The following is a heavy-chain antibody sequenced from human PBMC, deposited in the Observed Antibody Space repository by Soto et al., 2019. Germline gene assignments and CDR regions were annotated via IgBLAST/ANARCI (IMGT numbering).Heavy chain of an antibody. CDR1: GFTFSKYG. CDR2: ISYDGSNE. CDR3: AKGAEGGAYYGMDV. J-gene: IGHJ6*02. D-gene: IGHD3-16*01. Sequence: QVQLVESGGGVVQPGGSLRLSCAASGFTFSKYGMHWVRQAPGKGLEWVAVISYDGSNEYYADSVKGRFTISRDKSKNTLYVQMNSLRVEDTAVYYCAKGAEGGAYYGMDVWGQGTTVTVSS. V-gene: IGHV3-30*18.